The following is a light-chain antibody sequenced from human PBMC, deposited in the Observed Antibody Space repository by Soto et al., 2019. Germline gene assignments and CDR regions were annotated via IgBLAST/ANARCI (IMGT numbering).Light chain of an antibody. CDR3: QQSYSTPPEFT. CDR2: AAS. J-gene: IGKJ3*01. V-gene: IGKV1-39*01. CDR1: QSISSY. Sequence: DIQMTQSPSSLSASVGDRVTITCRASQSISSYLNWYQQKPGKAPKLLIYAASSLQSGVPSRFSGTGSGTDFTLTICSLQPEDFATYYCQQSYSTPPEFTFGPGTKVDIK.